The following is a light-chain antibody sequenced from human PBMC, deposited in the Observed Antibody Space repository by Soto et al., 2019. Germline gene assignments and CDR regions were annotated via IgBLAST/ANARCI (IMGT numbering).Light chain of an antibody. CDR3: QQYNNWPRT. V-gene: IGKV3-15*01. CDR2: GAS. Sequence: EIVMTQSPATLSVSPGERATVSCRASQSVSSNLAWYQQKPGQAPRLLIYGASTRATAIPARFSGSVFGTEFTLTIGSLQSEDFAVYYCQQYNNWPRTFGQGTKLEIK. CDR1: QSVSSN. J-gene: IGKJ2*01.